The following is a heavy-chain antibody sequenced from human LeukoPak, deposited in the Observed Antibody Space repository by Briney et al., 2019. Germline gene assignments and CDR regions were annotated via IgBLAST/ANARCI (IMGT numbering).Heavy chain of an antibody. Sequence: PSETLSLTCIVSGGSLSSYYWSWTRQPPGTGLDWVGDIYYNRSTNYNPCLKSRVTISVDTYKNQFCLQLSSVTAADTAVYYCASLNGGHWGQGTLVTVSS. J-gene: IGHJ4*02. D-gene: IGHD2-8*01. CDR2: IYYNRST. CDR3: ASLNGGH. V-gene: IGHV4-59*08. CDR1: GGSLSSYY.